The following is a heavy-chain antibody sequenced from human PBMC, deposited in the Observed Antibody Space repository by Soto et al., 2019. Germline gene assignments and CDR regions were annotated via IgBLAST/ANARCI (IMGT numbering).Heavy chain of an antibody. J-gene: IGHJ4*02. D-gene: IGHD6-13*01. CDR1: GDIVSSNSAA. CDR3: AREGGDSSSWDFDY. Sequence: SQTLSLTCAVSGDIVSSNSAAWNWVRQSPSRGLEWLGRTYYRSKWNNDYAVSVKRRITINPDTSKNQFSLQLNSVTPEGTAVYYCAREGGDSSSWDFDYWGQGTLVTVSS. V-gene: IGHV6-1*01. CDR2: TYYRSKWNN.